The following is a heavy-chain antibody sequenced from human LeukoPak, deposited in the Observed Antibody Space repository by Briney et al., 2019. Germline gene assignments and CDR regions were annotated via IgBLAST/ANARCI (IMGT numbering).Heavy chain of an antibody. CDR1: VGSFSGYY. Sequence: SETLSLTSAVYVGSFSGYYWSWIRQPPGKGLEWIGEINRSGSTNYNSSLKSRVTISVDTSKNQFSLKLSSVTAADTAVYYCARGYYGSGSHCCHMDVWGKGTTITVS. CDR2: INRSGST. CDR3: ARGYYGSGSHCCHMDV. V-gene: IGHV4-34*01. J-gene: IGHJ6*03. D-gene: IGHD3-10*01.